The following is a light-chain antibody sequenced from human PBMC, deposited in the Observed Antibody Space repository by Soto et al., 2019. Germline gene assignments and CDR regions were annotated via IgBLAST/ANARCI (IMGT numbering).Light chain of an antibody. CDR3: QQYSVSPWT. Sequence: EIVLTQSPATLSLSPGERATLSCRASPSVTNYLAWYQQKPGQAPRLLIYGAFNRATGIPARFSGSGSGTDFTLTISSLEPEDFAVYYCQQYSVSPWTFGQGTRVEIK. CDR1: PSVTNY. CDR2: GAF. J-gene: IGKJ1*01. V-gene: IGKV3-11*01.